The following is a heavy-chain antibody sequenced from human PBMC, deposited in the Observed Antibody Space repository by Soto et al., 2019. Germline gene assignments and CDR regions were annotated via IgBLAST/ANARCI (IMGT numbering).Heavy chain of an antibody. CDR1: GFTFSSYS. V-gene: IGHV3-48*01. CDR2: ISSSSSSTI. Sequence: GGSLRLSCAASGFTFSSYSMSWVRQATGKGLEWVSYISSSSSSTIYYADSVKGRFTISRDNAKNSLYLQMNSLRAEDTAVYYCARDVWGQTTTNFDYWGQGTPVTVS. D-gene: IGHD2-8*01. J-gene: IGHJ4*02. CDR3: ARDVWGQTTTNFDY.